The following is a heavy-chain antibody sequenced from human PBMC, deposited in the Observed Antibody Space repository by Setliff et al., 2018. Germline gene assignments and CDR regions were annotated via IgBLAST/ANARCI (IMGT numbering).Heavy chain of an antibody. Sequence: KSSETLSLTCTVSGGSIGPHYWSWIRQAPGKGPEWIGHIFYSDTAKYNPSLESRAAISVDSSKNQFSLKLRSVTAADTAVYYCARDRSTVIRGVTSFFYYYMDVWGGGTTVTVSS. CDR2: IFYSDTA. CDR1: GGSIGPHY. D-gene: IGHD3-10*01. V-gene: IGHV4-59*11. J-gene: IGHJ6*03. CDR3: ARDRSTVIRGVTSFFYYYMDV.